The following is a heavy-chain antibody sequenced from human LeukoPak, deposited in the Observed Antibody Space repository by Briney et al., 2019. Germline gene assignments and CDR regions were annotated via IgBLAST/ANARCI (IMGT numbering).Heavy chain of an antibody. Sequence: ASVKVSCEASGYTFTSYAMHWVRQAPGQRLEWMGWINAGNGNTKYSQKFQGRVTITRDTSASTAYMELSSLRSEDTAVYYCARDQYSSSWYPSGFDYWGQGTLVTVSS. V-gene: IGHV1-3*01. CDR2: INAGNGNT. D-gene: IGHD6-13*01. CDR1: GYTFTSYA. CDR3: ARDQYSSSWYPSGFDY. J-gene: IGHJ4*02.